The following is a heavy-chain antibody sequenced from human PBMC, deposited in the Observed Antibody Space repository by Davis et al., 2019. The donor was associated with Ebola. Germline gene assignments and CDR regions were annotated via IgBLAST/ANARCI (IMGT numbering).Heavy chain of an antibody. Sequence: ASVKVSCKASGYRFTMFGISWVRQAPGQGLEWMGWISGENGDTNYAQKFQGRVTMTTDTSTSTAYLEVRSLRSDDTALYYCARDEPDMVTSGGAFDYWGQGTLVTVSS. CDR1: GYRFTMFG. D-gene: IGHD2-8*01. V-gene: IGHV1-18*01. CDR3: ARDEPDMVTSGGAFDY. CDR2: ISGENGDT. J-gene: IGHJ4*02.